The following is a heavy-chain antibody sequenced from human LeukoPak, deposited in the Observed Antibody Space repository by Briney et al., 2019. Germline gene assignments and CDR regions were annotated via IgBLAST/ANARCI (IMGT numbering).Heavy chain of an antibody. CDR2: ISSSGSII. V-gene: IGHV3-48*03. CDR3: ARVGYNSGWYEY. Sequence: GGSLRLSCAASGFTFSTYEMNWVRQAPGKGLEWVSYISSSGSIIYYADSVKGRFTISRDNSKNTLYLQMNSLRAEDTAVYYCARVGYNSGWYEYWGQGALVTVSS. CDR1: GFTFSTYE. J-gene: IGHJ4*02. D-gene: IGHD6-19*01.